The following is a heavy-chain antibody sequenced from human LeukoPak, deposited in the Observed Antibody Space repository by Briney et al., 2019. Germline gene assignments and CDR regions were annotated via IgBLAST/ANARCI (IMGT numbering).Heavy chain of an antibody. Sequence: GGSLRLSCAASGFTFSGYGMHWVRQAPGKGLEWVAVIWYDGSNKYYADSVKGRFTTSRDNSKNTLYLQMNSLRAEDTAVYYCARQGTYSGSVSSAFDIWGQGTMVTLSS. CDR2: IWYDGSNK. CDR1: GFTFSGYG. D-gene: IGHD1-26*01. CDR3: ARQGTYSGSVSSAFDI. J-gene: IGHJ3*02. V-gene: IGHV3-33*01.